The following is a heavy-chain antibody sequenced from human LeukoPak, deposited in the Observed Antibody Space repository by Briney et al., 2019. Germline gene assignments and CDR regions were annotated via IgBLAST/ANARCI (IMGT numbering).Heavy chain of an antibody. CDR3: ARGLTYYDILTGLVTGYGDLSFDY. V-gene: IGHV4-34*01. J-gene: IGHJ4*02. Sequence: SETLSLTCAVYGGSFSGYYWSWIRQPPGKGLEWIGEINHSGSTNHNPSLKSRVTISVDTSKNQFSLKLSSVTAADTAVYYCARGLTYYDILTGLVTGYGDLSFDYWGQGTLVTVSS. CDR1: GGSFSGYY. CDR2: INHSGST. D-gene: IGHD3-9*01.